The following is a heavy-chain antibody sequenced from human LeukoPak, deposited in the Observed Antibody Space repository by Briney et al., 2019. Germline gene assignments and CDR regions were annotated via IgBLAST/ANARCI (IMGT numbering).Heavy chain of an antibody. CDR3: ARDWFGIES. CDR2: INGDGSST. J-gene: IGHJ4*02. D-gene: IGHD3-16*01. Sequence: GGSLRLSCAASGFTFSNYWMHWVRQAPGKGLVWVSRINGDGSSTNYADSVKGRFTISRDKAKNTVNLQMNSLRAEDTAVYYCARDWFGIESWGQGTLVTVSS. CDR1: GFTFSNYW. V-gene: IGHV3-74*01.